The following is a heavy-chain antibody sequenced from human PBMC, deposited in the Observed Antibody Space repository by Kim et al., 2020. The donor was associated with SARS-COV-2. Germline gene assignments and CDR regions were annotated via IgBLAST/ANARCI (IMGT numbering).Heavy chain of an antibody. J-gene: IGHJ3*02. V-gene: IGHV3-74*01. D-gene: IGHD2-2*01. CDR3: ARGFLHCTTTTCPVDDAFDI. CDR2: IRSDGTTT. CDR1: GFTFNNYW. Sequence: GGSLRLSCAASGFTFNNYWMHWVRQVPGKGLVWVSRIRSDGTTTSYADSVKGRFTISRDNAKNTLYLQMNSLRAEDTAIYYCARGFLHCTTTTCPVDDAFDIWGQGTMVTVPS.